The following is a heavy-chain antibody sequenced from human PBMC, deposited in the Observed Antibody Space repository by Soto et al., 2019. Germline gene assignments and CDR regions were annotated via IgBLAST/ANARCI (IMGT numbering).Heavy chain of an antibody. CDR1: GFTFSSYA. J-gene: IGHJ6*02. Sequence: GGSLRLSCAASGFTFSSYAMTWVRQAPGKGLEWVSAISGSGDSTYYTDSVKGRFSISRDNSKDTLYLQMNSLRAEDTAVYYCASGRGRYFYYGMDVWGQGTTVTVSS. CDR3: ASGRGRYFYYGMDV. CDR2: ISGSGDST. V-gene: IGHV3-23*01. D-gene: IGHD1-26*01.